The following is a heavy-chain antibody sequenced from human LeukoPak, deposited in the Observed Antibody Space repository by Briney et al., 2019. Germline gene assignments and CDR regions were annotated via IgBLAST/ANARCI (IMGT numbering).Heavy chain of an antibody. CDR3: ARDSLIKTYYYDSSGYSPDFDY. V-gene: IGHV3-21*01. CDR1: GFTFSSYS. Sequence: GGSLRLSCAASGFTFSSYSMNWVRQAPGKGLEWVSSISSSSSYIYYADSVKGRFAISRDNAKNSLYLQMNSLRAEDTAVYYCARDSLIKTYYYDSSGYSPDFDYWGQGTLVTVSS. CDR2: ISSSSSYI. D-gene: IGHD3-22*01. J-gene: IGHJ4*02.